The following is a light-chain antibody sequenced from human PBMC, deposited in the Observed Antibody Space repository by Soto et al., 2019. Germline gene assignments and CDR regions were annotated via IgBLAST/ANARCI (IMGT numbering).Light chain of an antibody. Sequence: EIVMTQSPAILSVSPGERATLSCRASQSVTSDLAWYQQKPGQAPRLLIYGASTRATGIPARFIGSGSATEFTLTISSLQSGDFAVYYCQQYNNWPLTFGGGTKVEIK. CDR2: GAS. V-gene: IGKV3-15*01. J-gene: IGKJ4*01. CDR1: QSVTSD. CDR3: QQYNNWPLT.